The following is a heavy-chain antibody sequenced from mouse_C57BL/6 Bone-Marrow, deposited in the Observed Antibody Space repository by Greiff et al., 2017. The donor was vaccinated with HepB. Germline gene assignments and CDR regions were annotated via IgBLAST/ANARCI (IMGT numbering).Heavy chain of an antibody. CDR3: ARWGGYDDGAWFAY. J-gene: IGHJ3*01. Sequence: QVQLQQPGAELVRPGTSVKLSCKASGYTFTSYWMHWVKQRPGQGLEWIGVIDPSDSYTNYNQKFKGKATLTVDTSSSTAYMQLSSLTSEDSAVYYCARWGGYDDGAWFAYWGQGTRVTVSA. CDR2: IDPSDSYT. V-gene: IGHV1-59*01. D-gene: IGHD2-2*01. CDR1: GYTFTSYW.